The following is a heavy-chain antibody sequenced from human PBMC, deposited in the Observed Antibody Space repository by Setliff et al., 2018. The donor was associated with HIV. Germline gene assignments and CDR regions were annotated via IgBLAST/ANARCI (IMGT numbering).Heavy chain of an antibody. CDR2: IYSTGST. V-gene: IGHV4-61*02. J-gene: IGHJ3*02. CDR1: GYSISSGYY. Sequence: SETLSLTCTVSGYSISSGYYWSWIRQPAGKRLEWIGRIYSTGSTNYNPSLKSRVTISVDTSKNQFSLKLSSVSAADTAVYYCARVGAWGAFDIWGQGTMVTVSS. D-gene: IGHD3-16*01. CDR3: ARVGAWGAFDI.